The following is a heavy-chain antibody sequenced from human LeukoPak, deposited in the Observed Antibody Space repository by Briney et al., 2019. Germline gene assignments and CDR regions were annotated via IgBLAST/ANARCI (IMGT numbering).Heavy chain of an antibody. J-gene: IGHJ4*02. CDR1: GFTFSDYY. Sequence: PGGSLRLSCAASGFTFSDYYMIWIRQAPGKGLEWVSYISSSGSTIYYADSVKGRFTISRDNAKNSLYLQMNSLRAEDTAVYYCARHTTVTTPFDYWGQGTLVTVSS. CDR2: ISSSGSTI. D-gene: IGHD4-17*01. V-gene: IGHV3-11*01. CDR3: ARHTTVTTPFDY.